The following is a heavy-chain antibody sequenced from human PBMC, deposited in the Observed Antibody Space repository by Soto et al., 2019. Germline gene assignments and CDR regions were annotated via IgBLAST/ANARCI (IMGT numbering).Heavy chain of an antibody. CDR1: GYTFTGYY. V-gene: IGHV1-2*04. J-gene: IGHJ4*02. CDR3: ASPSFGGSSRFDY. D-gene: IGHD6-13*01. CDR2: INPNSGGT. Sequence: QVQLVQSGAEVKKPGASVKVSCKASGYTFTGYYMHWERQAPGQGLEWMGWINPNSGGTNYAQKFQGWVTMTRDPSISTAYMELSRLRSDDTAVYYCASPSFGGSSRFDYWGQGTLVTVSS.